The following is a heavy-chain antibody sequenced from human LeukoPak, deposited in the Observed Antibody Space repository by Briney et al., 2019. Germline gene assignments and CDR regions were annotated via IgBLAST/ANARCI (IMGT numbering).Heavy chain of an antibody. CDR3: ARAPGAARSYYYYYMDV. D-gene: IGHD6-6*01. Sequence: GATVKVSCKASGYTFTSYGISWVRQAPGQGLEWMGWISAYNGNTNYAQKLQGRVTMTTDTSTSTAYMELRSLRSDDTAVYYCARAPGAARSYYYYYMDVWGKGTTVTVSS. CDR2: ISAYNGNT. CDR1: GYTFTSYG. V-gene: IGHV1-18*01. J-gene: IGHJ6*03.